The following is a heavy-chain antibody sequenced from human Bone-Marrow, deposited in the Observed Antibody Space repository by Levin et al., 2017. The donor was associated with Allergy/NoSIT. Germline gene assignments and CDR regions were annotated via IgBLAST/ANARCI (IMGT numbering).Heavy chain of an antibody. CDR2: IYPGDSDT. V-gene: IGHV5-51*01. CDR1: GYSFTSYW. D-gene: IGHD6-25*01. J-gene: IGHJ3*02. CDR3: ARRDSSGAFDI. Sequence: GGSLRLSCKGSGYSFTSYWIGWVRQMPGKGLEWMGIIYPGDSDTRYSPSFQGQVTISADKSISTAYLQWSSLKASETAMYYWARRDSSGAFDIWGQGTMVTVSS.